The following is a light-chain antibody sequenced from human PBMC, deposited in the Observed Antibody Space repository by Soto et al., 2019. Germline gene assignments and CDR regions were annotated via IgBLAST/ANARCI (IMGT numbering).Light chain of an antibody. Sequence: SYELTQPPSVSVAQGKTARITCGGNNIGSKRVHWYQQKPGQAPVLDIYYDSDRPSGIPERFSGSNSGNTATLTISRVEAGDEADYYCQVWDSSSDHVVFGGGTKLTVL. CDR2: YDS. V-gene: IGLV3-21*04. CDR1: NIGSKR. CDR3: QVWDSSSDHVV. J-gene: IGLJ2*01.